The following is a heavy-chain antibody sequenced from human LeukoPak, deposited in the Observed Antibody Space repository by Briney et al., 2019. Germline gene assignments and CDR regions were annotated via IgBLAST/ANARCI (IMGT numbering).Heavy chain of an antibody. J-gene: IGHJ4*02. CDR2: ISSSSSYI. Sequence: GGSLRLSCAASGFTFSSYSMNWVRQAPGKGLEWVSSISSSSSYIYYADSVKGRFTISRDNAKNSLYLQMNSLRAEDTAVYYCARQEVGAITNADYWGQGTLVTVSS. CDR1: GFTFSSYS. CDR3: ARQEVGAITNADY. V-gene: IGHV3-21*01. D-gene: IGHD1-26*01.